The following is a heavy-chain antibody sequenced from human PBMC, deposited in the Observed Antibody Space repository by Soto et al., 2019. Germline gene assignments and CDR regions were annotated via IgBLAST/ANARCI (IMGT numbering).Heavy chain of an antibody. V-gene: IGHV1-18*04. CDR3: ARSYYDSSGYNDAFDI. J-gene: IGHJ3*02. D-gene: IGHD3-22*01. CDR1: GYTFTSYG. CDR2: ISAYNGNT. Sequence: QVQLVQSGAEVKKPGASVKVSCKASGYTFTSYGISWVRQAPGQGLEWMGWISAYNGNTNYAQKLQGRVTMTTDTSTSTAYMELRRLRSDGTAVYFCARSYYDSSGYNDAFDIWGQGTMVTVSS.